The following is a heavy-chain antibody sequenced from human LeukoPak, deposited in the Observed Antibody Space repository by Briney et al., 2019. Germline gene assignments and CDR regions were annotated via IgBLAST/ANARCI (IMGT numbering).Heavy chain of an antibody. CDR1: GFTFNIHG. V-gene: IGHV3-30*18. Sequence: GGSLRLSCVASGFTFNIHGMHWVRQAPNKGLEWVAVISHDGNHQYYGGSVKGRFTVARDNSKNTLYLQMNSLRAEDTAVYYCAKTGYSYGTGAFDIWGQGTMVTVSS. D-gene: IGHD5-18*01. CDR2: ISHDGNHQ. CDR3: AKTGYSYGTGAFDI. J-gene: IGHJ3*02.